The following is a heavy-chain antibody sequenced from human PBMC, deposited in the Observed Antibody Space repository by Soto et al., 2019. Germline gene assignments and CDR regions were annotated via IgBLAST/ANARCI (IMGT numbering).Heavy chain of an antibody. CDR3: AREDSSGYWNGDY. CDR1: GFTFSSYG. Sequence: PGGSLRLSCAASGFTFSSYGMHWVRQAPGKGLEWVAVISYDGTNKYYADSVKGRFTISRDNSKNTLYLQMNSLRPEDTAVYYCAREDSSGYWNGDYWGQGTLVTVSS. J-gene: IGHJ4*02. D-gene: IGHD3-22*01. CDR2: ISYDGTNK. V-gene: IGHV3-30*03.